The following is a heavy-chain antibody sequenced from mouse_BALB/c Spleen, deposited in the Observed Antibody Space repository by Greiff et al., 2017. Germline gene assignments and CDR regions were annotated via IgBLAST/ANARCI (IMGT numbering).Heavy chain of an antibody. CDR1: GYTFTSYW. Sequence: QVQLQQSGAELAQPGASVKMSCKASGYTFTSYWMLWVKQRPGQGLEWIGYINPSTGYTEYNQKFKDKATLTADKSSSTAYMQLSSLTSEDSAVYYCAYYYGSSYGYFDVWGAGTTVTVSS. D-gene: IGHD1-1*01. CDR2: INPSTGYT. J-gene: IGHJ1*01. CDR3: AYYYGSSYGYFDV. V-gene: IGHV1-7*01.